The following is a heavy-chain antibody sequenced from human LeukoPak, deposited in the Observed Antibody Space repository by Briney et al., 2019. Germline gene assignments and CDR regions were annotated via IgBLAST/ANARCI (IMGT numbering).Heavy chain of an antibody. CDR1: GFTFSSYW. CDR3: ARDKPRGSYDGSIFDS. Sequence: GFLRLSCEVSGFTFSSYWMSWVRQAPGKGLEWVAIISYDGGEIYYVDSVKGRFTLSRDNAKSSVYLQMNSLRAEDAAVYYCARDKPRGSYDGSIFDSWGQGTLVTVSS. V-gene: IGHV3-7*01. CDR2: ISYDGGEI. D-gene: IGHD3-16*01. J-gene: IGHJ4*02.